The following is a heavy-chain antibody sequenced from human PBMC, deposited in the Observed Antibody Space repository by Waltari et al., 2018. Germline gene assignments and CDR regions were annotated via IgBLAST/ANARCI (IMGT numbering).Heavy chain of an antibody. CDR3: ARGRDGYSQDVFDI. CDR1: GFSFSTYS. V-gene: IGHV3-48*01. D-gene: IGHD5-18*01. J-gene: IGHJ3*02. CDR2: ISSAGSTT. Sequence: EVQLVESGGGLVQPGGSLRLSCAASGFSFSTYSMNWVRQAPGKGLEWVSLISSAGSTTDYADSVKGRFTISRDNAKNSLYLQMNSLRAEDTAVYYCARGRDGYSQDVFDIWGQGTMVSVSS.